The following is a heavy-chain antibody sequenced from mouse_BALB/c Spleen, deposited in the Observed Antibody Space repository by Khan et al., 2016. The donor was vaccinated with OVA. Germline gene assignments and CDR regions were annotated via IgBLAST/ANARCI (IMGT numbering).Heavy chain of an antibody. Sequence: QIRLVQSGPELKKPGETVKISCKASGYTFTDYSTHWVKQALGKGLKWMGWINTETGEPTYADDFKGRFAFSLETSASTAYLQINNLKNEDTATYFCARERQLITTLVEGYWGEKATITISS. CDR2: INTETGEP. CDR3: ARERQLITTLVEGY. V-gene: IGHV9-2-1*01. J-gene: IGHJ2*01. CDR1: GYTFTDYS. D-gene: IGHD1-1*01.